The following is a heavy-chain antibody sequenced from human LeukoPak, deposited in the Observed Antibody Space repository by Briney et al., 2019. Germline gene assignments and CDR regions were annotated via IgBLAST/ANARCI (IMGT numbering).Heavy chain of an antibody. D-gene: IGHD3-3*01. Sequence: SVKVSCKASGGTFSSYAISWVRQAPGQGLEWMGGIIPIFGTANYAQKFQGRVTITADESTSTAYMELSSLRSEDTAVYYCARAPDDFWSGYYYDYWGQGTLVTVSS. CDR2: IIPIFGTA. CDR1: GGTFSSYA. J-gene: IGHJ4*02. V-gene: IGHV1-69*13. CDR3: ARAPDDFWSGYYYDY.